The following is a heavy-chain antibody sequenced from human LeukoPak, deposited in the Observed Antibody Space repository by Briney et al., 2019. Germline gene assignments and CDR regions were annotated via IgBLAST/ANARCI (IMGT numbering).Heavy chain of an antibody. CDR1: SFTFSSYS. CDR2: ISSSISYI. V-gene: IGHV3-21*01. CDR3: ARARARIAVPGTGSSFDY. Sequence: GGSLRLSCAASSFTFSSYSMNWVRQAPGKGLGWVSSISSSISYIYYADSVKGRFTISRDNAKNSLYLQMSSLRAEDTAVYYCARARARIAVPGTGSSFDYWGQGTLVTVSS. J-gene: IGHJ4*02. D-gene: IGHD6-13*01.